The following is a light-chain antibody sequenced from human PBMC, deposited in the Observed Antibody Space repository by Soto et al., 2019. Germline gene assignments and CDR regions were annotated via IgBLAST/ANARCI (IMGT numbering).Light chain of an antibody. Sequence: DIQMTQSPSSLSASVGDRVTITWQASQDISNYLNWYQQKPGKAPKLLIYDASNLETGVPSRFSGSGSGTDFTFTISSLQPEDIATYYCQQYDNLPPLTFGGGTKVDIK. CDR3: QQYDNLPPLT. CDR2: DAS. J-gene: IGKJ4*01. V-gene: IGKV1-33*01. CDR1: QDISNY.